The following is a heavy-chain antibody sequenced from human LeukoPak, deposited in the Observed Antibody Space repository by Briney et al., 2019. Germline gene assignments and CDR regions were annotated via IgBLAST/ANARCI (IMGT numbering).Heavy chain of an antibody. V-gene: IGHV3-30-3*01. Sequence: PGGSLRLSCAASGFTFSSSAMHWVRQAPGKGLEWVAVISYDGSNKYCADSVKGRFTISRDNSENTLCLQMNSLRPEDTAVYYCARDRSSSWYYFDFDYWGQGTLVTVSS. CDR2: ISYDGSNK. CDR1: GFTFSSSA. CDR3: ARDRSSSWYYFDFDY. D-gene: IGHD6-13*01. J-gene: IGHJ4*02.